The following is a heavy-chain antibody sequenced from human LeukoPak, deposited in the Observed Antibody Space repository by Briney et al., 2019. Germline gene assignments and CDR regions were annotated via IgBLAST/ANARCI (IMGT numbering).Heavy chain of an antibody. D-gene: IGHD1-26*01. Sequence: PGGSLRLSCAASGFTFSNSWMGWVRQAPGKGLEWGSPIRGTGGSTYYADSVKGRFTISRDNSKNTLYLQMNSLRAEDTAVYYCAKALHSGSYSGHYYGMDVWGQGTTVTVSS. CDR3: AKALHSGSYSGHYYGMDV. V-gene: IGHV3-23*01. J-gene: IGHJ6*02. CDR1: GFTFSNSW. CDR2: IRGTGGST.